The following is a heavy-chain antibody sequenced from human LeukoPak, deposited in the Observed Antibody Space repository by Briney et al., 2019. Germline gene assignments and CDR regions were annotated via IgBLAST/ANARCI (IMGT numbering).Heavy chain of an antibody. J-gene: IGHJ6*03. CDR3: ARDPYSGGYGAYYYYYMDV. V-gene: IGHV3-21*01. CDR1: GFIFSTYN. Sequence: GGSLRLSCSASGFIFSTYNMNWVRQAPGKALEWVSSITSSSSHTYYADSVKGRYTISRDNAKNSLYLQMDSLRAEDTAVYYCARDPYSGGYGAYYYYYMDVWGKGTTVTISS. CDR2: ITSSSSHT. D-gene: IGHD1-26*01.